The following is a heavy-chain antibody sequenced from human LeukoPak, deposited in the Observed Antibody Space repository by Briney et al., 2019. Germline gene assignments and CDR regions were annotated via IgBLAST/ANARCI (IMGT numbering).Heavy chain of an antibody. CDR1: GGSISSYY. CDR3: ARQILTGYYSWFDP. D-gene: IGHD3-9*01. Sequence: SETLSLTCTVPGGSISSYYWSWIRQPPGKGLEWIGYIYYSGSTNYNPSLKSRVSISVDTSKNQFSLKLSSVTAADTAVYYCARQILTGYYSWFDPWGQGTLVTVSS. J-gene: IGHJ5*02. V-gene: IGHV4-59*08. CDR2: IYYSGST.